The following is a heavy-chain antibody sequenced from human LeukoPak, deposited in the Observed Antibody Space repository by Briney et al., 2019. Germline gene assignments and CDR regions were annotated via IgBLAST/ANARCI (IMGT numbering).Heavy chain of an antibody. J-gene: IGHJ5*02. CDR3: ARGHAIVPDSMPDWFAP. Sequence: ASVRVSCKASGYSFTSYFIHWVRQAPAQGLEWLGWINANSGGTDYAQNFQGRVTMTRDTSIRTVYMELISLRSDDTGVYYCARGHAIVPDSMPDWFAPWGQGTLVTVSS. CDR1: GYSFTSYF. D-gene: IGHD2-2*01. V-gene: IGHV1-2*02. CDR2: INANSGGT.